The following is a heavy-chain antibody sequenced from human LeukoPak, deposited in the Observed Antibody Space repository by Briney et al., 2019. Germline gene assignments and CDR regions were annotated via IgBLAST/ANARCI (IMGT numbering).Heavy chain of an antibody. CDR3: ARAENYYDSSGYQTDY. V-gene: IGHV3-21*01. J-gene: IGHJ4*02. CDR2: ISSSSSYI. Sequence: GGSLRLSCAASGFTFSSYSKNWVRQAPGKGLEWVSSISSSSSYIYYADPVKGRYTISRDNAKTSLYLQMNSLRAEDTAVYYCARAENYYDSSGYQTDYWGQGTLVTVSS. CDR1: GFTFSSYS. D-gene: IGHD3-22*01.